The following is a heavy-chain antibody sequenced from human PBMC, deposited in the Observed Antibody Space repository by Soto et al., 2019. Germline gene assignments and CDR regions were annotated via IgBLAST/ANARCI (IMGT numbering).Heavy chain of an antibody. CDR1: GFTFSPYW. D-gene: IGHD2-21*01. CDR3: VREVCIGDGCFSRGWFEP. J-gene: IGHJ5*02. Sequence: EVLLVESGGGLVQPGGSLRLSCEGSGFTFSPYWMHWVRQAPGKGLVWVSRVSHDGSAVYADSVKGRFTHCRDNAKNTIYLQMDSLTAENTAIYYCVREVCIGDGCFSRGWFEPWGQVTLVTLSS. CDR2: VSHDGSA. V-gene: IGHV3-74*01.